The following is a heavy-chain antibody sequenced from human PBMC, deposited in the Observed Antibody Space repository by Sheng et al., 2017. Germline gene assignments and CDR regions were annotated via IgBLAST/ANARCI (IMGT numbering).Heavy chain of an antibody. J-gene: IGHJ4*02. V-gene: IGHV3-7*01. D-gene: IGHD6-6*01. Sequence: ESGGGLVQPGGSLTLSCAASGFTFSYYWMSWVRQAPGKGLEWVANIKQDGTTKYYVDPVKGRFTISRDNAKNSIYLQMNSLGAEDTAVYYCARLEYSSWSRGFDSWGQGTPVTVSS. CDR1: GFTFSYYW. CDR3: ARLEYSSWSRGFDS. CDR2: IKQDGTTK.